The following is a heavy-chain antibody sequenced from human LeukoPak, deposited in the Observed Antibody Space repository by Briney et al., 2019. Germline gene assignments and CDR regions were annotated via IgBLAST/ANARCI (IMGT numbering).Heavy chain of an antibody. CDR1: GFTFSSYA. Sequence: GGSLRLSCAASGFTFSSYAMSWVRQAPGKGLEWVSAISGSGGSTYYADSVKGRFTISRDNSKNTLYLQMNSLRAEDTAVYYCARDSDGVVGLPGKFNWFDPWGQGTLVTVSS. J-gene: IGHJ5*02. D-gene: IGHD3-3*01. V-gene: IGHV3-23*01. CDR3: ARDSDGVVGLPGKFNWFDP. CDR2: ISGSGGST.